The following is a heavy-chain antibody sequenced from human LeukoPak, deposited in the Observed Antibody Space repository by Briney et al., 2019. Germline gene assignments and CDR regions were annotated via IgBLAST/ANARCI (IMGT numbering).Heavy chain of an antibody. CDR3: ARVNDFWSGYRFDP. CDR2: IIPIFGTA. V-gene: IGHV1-69*13. J-gene: IGHJ5*02. D-gene: IGHD3-3*01. Sequence: EASVKVSCKASGYTFTGYYMHWVRQAPGQGLEWMGGIIPIFGTANYAQKFQGRVTITADESTSTAYMELSSLRSEDTAVYYSARVNDFWSGYRFDPWGQGTLVTVSS. CDR1: GYTFTGYY.